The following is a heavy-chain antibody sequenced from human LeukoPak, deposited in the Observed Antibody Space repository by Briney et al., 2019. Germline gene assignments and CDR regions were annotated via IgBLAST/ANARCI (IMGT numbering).Heavy chain of an antibody. CDR1: GFTFSVYW. CDR3: VRDSPTGYYTDH. V-gene: IGHV3-74*01. J-gene: IGHJ4*02. D-gene: IGHD3/OR15-3a*01. CDR2: TSNDGSST. Sequence: GGSLKLSCAASGFTFSVYWMHWVRQAPGKGLVWVSRTSNDGSSTTYADSVKGRFTISRDDAKNTVYLQMNSLRAEDTAVYYCVRDSPTGYYTDHWGQGTLVTVSS.